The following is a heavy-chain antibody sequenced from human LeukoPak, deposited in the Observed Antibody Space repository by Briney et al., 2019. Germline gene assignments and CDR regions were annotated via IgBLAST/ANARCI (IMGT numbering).Heavy chain of an antibody. CDR1: GFTFSSYS. CDR3: ARGGPYYDSSGYYLFGY. D-gene: IGHD3-22*01. V-gene: IGHV3-48*04. J-gene: IGHJ4*02. Sequence: PGGSLRLSCAASGFTFSSYSMNWVRQAPGKGLEWVSYISSSSSTIYYADSVKGRFTISRDNAKNSLYLQMNSLRAEDTAVYYCARGGPYYDSSGYYLFGYWGQGTLVTVSS. CDR2: ISSSSSTI.